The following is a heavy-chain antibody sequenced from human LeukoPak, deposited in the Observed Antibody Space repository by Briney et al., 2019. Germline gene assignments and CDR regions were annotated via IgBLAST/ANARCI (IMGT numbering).Heavy chain of an antibody. CDR3: AREKAAAGYHDAFDI. J-gene: IGHJ3*02. Sequence: ASVKVSCKASGYTFTSYYMHWVRQAPGQGLEWMGIINPSGGSTSYAQKFQGRVTMTRDMSTSTVYMELSSLRSEDTAVYYCAREKAAAGYHDAFDIWGQGTMVTVSS. D-gene: IGHD6-13*01. CDR2: INPSGGST. CDR1: GYTFTSYY. V-gene: IGHV1-46*01.